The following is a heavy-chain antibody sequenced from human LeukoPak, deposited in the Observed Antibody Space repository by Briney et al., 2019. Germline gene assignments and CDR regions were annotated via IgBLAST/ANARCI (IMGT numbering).Heavy chain of an antibody. CDR1: GYTFTGYY. CDR3: ARADLTYYDFWSGYKLLDY. J-gene: IGHJ4*02. V-gene: IGHV1-2*02. CDR2: INPNSGGT. D-gene: IGHD3-3*01. Sequence: GASVKVSCKASGYTFTGYYMHWVRQAPGQGLEWMGWINPNSGGTNYAQKFQGRVTMTRDTSISTAYMELSGLRSDDTAVYYCARADLTYYDFWSGYKLLDYWGQGTLVTVSS.